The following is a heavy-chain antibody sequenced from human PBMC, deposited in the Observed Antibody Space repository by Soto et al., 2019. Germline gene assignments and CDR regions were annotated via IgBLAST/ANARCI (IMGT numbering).Heavy chain of an antibody. Sequence: SETLSLTCTVSGDSIRNSNYYWDWIRQPPGKGLEWIASIYYNGSTYYNSSLKSRVTISIDTSRNQFSLKLSSVTAADTALYYCASERVYGVLDSWGQGTLVTVSS. D-gene: IGHD4-17*01. CDR2: IYYNGST. CDR3: ASERVYGVLDS. J-gene: IGHJ4*02. CDR1: GDSIRNSNYY. V-gene: IGHV4-39*01.